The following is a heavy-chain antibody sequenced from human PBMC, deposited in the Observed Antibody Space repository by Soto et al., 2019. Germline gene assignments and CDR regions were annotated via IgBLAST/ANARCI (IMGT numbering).Heavy chain of an antibody. Sequence: GGSLRLSCAASGFTFSSYGMHWVRQAPGKGLEWVAVIWYDGSNKYYADSVKGRFTISRDNSKNTLYLQMNSLRAEDTAVYYCAKDSEITGEYFDYWGQGTLVTVSS. V-gene: IGHV3-33*06. J-gene: IGHJ4*02. D-gene: IGHD1-20*01. CDR2: IWYDGSNK. CDR3: AKDSEITGEYFDY. CDR1: GFTFSSYG.